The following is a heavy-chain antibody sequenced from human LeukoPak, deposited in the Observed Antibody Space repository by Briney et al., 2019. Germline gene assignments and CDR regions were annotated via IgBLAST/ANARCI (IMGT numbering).Heavy chain of an antibody. V-gene: IGHV4-34*01. CDR2: IKHSGST. D-gene: IGHD2-2*01. CDR1: GGSFSGYY. J-gene: IGHJ4*02. Sequence: SETLSLTCAVYGGSFSGYYWSWIRQPPGKGLEWIGEIKHSGSTNYNPPLTSRVTISVDTSKNQFSLKLSSVTAADTAVYYCARRRYCSSTSCYPFDYWGQGTRVTVSS. CDR3: ARRRYCSSTSCYPFDY.